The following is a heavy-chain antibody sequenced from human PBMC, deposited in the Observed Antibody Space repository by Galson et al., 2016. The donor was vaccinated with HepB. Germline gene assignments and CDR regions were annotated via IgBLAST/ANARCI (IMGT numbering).Heavy chain of an antibody. J-gene: IGHJ5*02. CDR3: ARESVGYYGSGSYCDH. CDR1: GYTISDYG. Sequence: VKVSCKASGYTISDYGISWVRQTPGQGLEWMGWISTKNGNPIYARKFQGRITMTTDTPRTTAYMELRSLKSDDTAVYYCARESVGYYGSGSYCDHWGQGTLVTVSS. CDR2: ISTKNGNP. D-gene: IGHD3-10*01. V-gene: IGHV1-18*01.